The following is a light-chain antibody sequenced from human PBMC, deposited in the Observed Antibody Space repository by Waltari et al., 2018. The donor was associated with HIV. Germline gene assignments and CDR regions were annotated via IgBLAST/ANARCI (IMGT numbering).Light chain of an antibody. Sequence: DIHMTQSPSSLSASVGDRVPITCLASQSITRSLNWYQQRPGKAPKLLIYGASTLQSGVPSRFSGSGSGTDFTLTITGLQPEDFATYHCQQSSNTPRYTFGQGTKVEIK. CDR3: QQSSNTPRYT. CDR2: GAS. J-gene: IGKJ2*01. CDR1: QSITRS. V-gene: IGKV1-39*01.